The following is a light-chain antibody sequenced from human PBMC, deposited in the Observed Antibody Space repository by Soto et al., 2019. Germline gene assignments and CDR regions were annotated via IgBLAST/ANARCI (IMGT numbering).Light chain of an antibody. CDR1: QSVSSSY. CDR2: GAS. CDR3: QQYNNWPLT. V-gene: IGKV3-15*01. J-gene: IGKJ5*01. Sequence: EIVRTQSPGTLSLSPVERATLSCRASQSVSSSYLAWYQQKPGQAPRLLIYGASSRATGIPVRFSGSGSGTEFTLTISSLQSEDFAVYYCQQYNNWPLTFGQGTRLEIK.